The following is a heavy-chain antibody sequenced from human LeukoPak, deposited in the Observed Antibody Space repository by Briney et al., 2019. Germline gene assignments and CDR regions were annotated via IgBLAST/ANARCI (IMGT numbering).Heavy chain of an antibody. D-gene: IGHD2-15*01. CDR2: VGHNAAGT. V-gene: IGHV3-23*01. CDR1: GFTFSDYS. Sequence: QPGGSLRLSCAASGFTFSDYSMSWVRQAPGKGLEWVAAVGHNAAGTYYADSVKGRFTISRDNSRNTMYLQMNSLTAEDTAVYYCAKQVGYCSDGNCYFDYWGQGALVTVSS. CDR3: AKQVGYCSDGNCYFDY. J-gene: IGHJ4*02.